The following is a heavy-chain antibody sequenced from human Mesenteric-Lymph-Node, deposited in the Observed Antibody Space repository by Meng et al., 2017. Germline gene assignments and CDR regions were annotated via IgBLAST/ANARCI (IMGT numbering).Heavy chain of an antibody. CDR1: GGSISSSNW. CDR3: ARDPTGGEDHQRV. J-gene: IGHJ4*02. V-gene: IGHV4-4*02. Sequence: QVLLQELGPGPVKPSGTLSLTCAVSGGSISSSNWWSWVRQPPGKGLEWIGKIYHSGITIYNPSLKSRVTMSVDNSKNQFSLKLNSMTAADTAVYYCARDPTGGEDHQRVWGQGTLVTVSS. CDR2: IYHSGIT. D-gene: IGHD1-14*01.